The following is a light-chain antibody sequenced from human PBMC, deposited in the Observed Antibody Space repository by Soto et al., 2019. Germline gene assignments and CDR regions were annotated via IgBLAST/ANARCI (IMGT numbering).Light chain of an antibody. CDR2: DAS. CDR3: QQYNSYSPET. CDR1: QSISKW. Sequence: DIQMTQSPSPLSASVGDTVTITCRASQSISKWLAWYQQKPGKAPNLLIYDASGLESGVPSRFSGSGSGTEFSLTITSLQPDDFATYYCQQYNSYSPETFGQGTKVDIK. J-gene: IGKJ1*01. V-gene: IGKV1-5*01.